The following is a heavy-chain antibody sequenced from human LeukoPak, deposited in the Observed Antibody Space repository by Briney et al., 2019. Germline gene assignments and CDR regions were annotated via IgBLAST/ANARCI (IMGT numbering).Heavy chain of an antibody. D-gene: IGHD3-22*01. CDR1: GGTFSSYA. Sequence: ASVKVSCKASGGTFSSYAISWVLQAPGQGLEWMGGIIPIFGTASYAQKFQGRVTITADESTSTAYMELSSLRSEDTAVYYCARLDYYDSSGYYLDYWGQGTLVTVSS. V-gene: IGHV1-69*13. CDR3: ARLDYYDSSGYYLDY. CDR2: IIPIFGTA. J-gene: IGHJ4*02.